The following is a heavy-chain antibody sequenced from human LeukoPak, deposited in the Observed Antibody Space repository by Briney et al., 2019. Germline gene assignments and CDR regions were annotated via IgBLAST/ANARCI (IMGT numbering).Heavy chain of an antibody. Sequence: GGSLRLSCAASGFTFSSYAMSWVRQAPGKGLEWVSAIGTAGDTYYPGSVKGRFTISRENAKNSLYLQMNSLRAGDTAVYYCAREGGVGATKHGAFDIWGQGTMVTVSS. CDR3: AREGGVGATKHGAFDI. D-gene: IGHD1-26*01. V-gene: IGHV3-13*01. CDR1: GFTFSSYA. J-gene: IGHJ3*02. CDR2: IGTAGDT.